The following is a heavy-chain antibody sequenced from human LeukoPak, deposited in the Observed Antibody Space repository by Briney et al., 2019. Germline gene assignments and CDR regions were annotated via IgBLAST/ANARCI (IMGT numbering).Heavy chain of an antibody. J-gene: IGHJ4*02. CDR3: AKAFFSGSYYAASDY. V-gene: IGHV3-30*18. CDR1: GFTFSTYG. CDR2: ISYDGSNK. Sequence: GRSLRLSCAASGFTFSTYGMHWVRQAPGRGLEWVAVISYDGSNKYYADSVKGRFTISRDNSKNTLYLQMNSLGAEDTAVYYCAKAFFSGSYYAASDYWGQGTLVTVSS. D-gene: IGHD1-26*01.